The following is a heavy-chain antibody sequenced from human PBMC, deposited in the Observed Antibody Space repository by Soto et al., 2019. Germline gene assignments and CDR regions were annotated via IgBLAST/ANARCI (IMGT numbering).Heavy chain of an antibody. D-gene: IGHD3-9*01. CDR3: AREYYGLLTGYYTDY. CDR1: GFPFSSSW. J-gene: IGHJ4*02. Sequence: EVQLVESGGDLVQRGGSLKLPCQALGFPFSSSWLHWVGTPPGKGRAGVARIRGDGVTTYYADSVTGRFTVSRDNAKNTLSLQISGLRAEDTAVYYCAREYYGLLTGYYTDYWGQGTLVSVSS. CDR2: IRGDGVTT. V-gene: IGHV3-74*01.